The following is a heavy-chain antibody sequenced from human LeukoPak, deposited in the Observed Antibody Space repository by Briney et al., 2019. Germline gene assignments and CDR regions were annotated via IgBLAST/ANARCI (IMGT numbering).Heavy chain of an antibody. CDR1: GYTLTGYY. V-gene: IGHV1-2*02. CDR3: ARKICSSTSCHFDY. Sequence: ASVKVSCKASGYTLTGYYMHWVRQAPGQGLEWMGWINPNSGGTNYAQKFQGRVTMTRDTSISTAYMELSRLRSDDTAVYYCARKICSSTSCHFDYWGQGTLVTASS. D-gene: IGHD2-2*01. CDR2: INPNSGGT. J-gene: IGHJ4*02.